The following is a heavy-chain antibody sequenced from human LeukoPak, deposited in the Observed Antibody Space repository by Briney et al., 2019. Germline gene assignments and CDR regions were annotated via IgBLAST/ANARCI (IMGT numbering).Heavy chain of an antibody. J-gene: IGHJ4*02. V-gene: IGHV3-7*01. CDR3: VGHSDY. CDR1: GFIFSDYY. D-gene: IGHD3-16*01. Sequence: GGSLRLSCAASGFIFSDYYMSWIRQAPGKGLEWVANIKQDGSEKYYVDSVKGRFTISRDNAKNSLYLQMNSLRAEDTAVYYCVGHSDYWGQGTLVTVSS. CDR2: IKQDGSEK.